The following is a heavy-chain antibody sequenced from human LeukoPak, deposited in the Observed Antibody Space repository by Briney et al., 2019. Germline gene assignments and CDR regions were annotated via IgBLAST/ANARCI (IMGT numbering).Heavy chain of an antibody. CDR3: ARDLGYDFWRGYYYYYGMDV. J-gene: IGHJ6*02. V-gene: IGHV1-18*01. CDR1: GYTFTSYG. CDR2: ISAYNGNT. D-gene: IGHD3-3*01. Sequence: GASVKVSCKASGYTFTSYGISWVRQAPGQGLEWMGWISAYNGNTNYAQKLQGRVTMTTDTSTSTAYMELRSLRSDDTAVYYCARDLGYDFWRGYYYYYGMDVRGQGTTVTVS.